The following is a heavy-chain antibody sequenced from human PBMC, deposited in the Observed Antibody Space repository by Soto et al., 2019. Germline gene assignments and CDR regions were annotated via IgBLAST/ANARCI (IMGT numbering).Heavy chain of an antibody. J-gene: IGHJ3*02. CDR1: GGSFSGYY. CDR2: INHSGST. V-gene: IGHV4-34*01. Sequence: SETLSLTCAVYGGSFSGYYWSWIRQPPGKGLEWIGEINHSGSTNYNPSLKSRVTISVDTSKNQFSLKLSSVTAADTAVYYCARGAVVRTLIVGATDAFDIWGQGTMVTVSS. CDR3: ARGAVVRTLIVGATDAFDI. D-gene: IGHD1-26*01.